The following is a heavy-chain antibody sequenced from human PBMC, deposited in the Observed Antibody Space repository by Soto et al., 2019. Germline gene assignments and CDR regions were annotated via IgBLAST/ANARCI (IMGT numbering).Heavy chain of an antibody. Sequence: QVQLVESGGGVVQPGRSLRLSCAASGFTFSSYGMHWVRQAPGKGLEWVAVISYDGSNKYYADSVKGRFTISRDNSKNTLYLQMHSLRAEDTAVYYCAKTAGSSSLYYYGMDVWGQGTTVTVSS. CDR2: ISYDGSNK. J-gene: IGHJ6*02. D-gene: IGHD6-6*01. CDR3: AKTAGSSSLYYYGMDV. CDR1: GFTFSSYG. V-gene: IGHV3-30*18.